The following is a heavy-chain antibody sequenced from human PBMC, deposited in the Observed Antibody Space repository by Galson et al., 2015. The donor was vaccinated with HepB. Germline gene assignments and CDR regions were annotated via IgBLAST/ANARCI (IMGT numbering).Heavy chain of an antibody. D-gene: IGHD3-22*01. CDR1: GFIFSSYA. CDR3: VKVLRPEDITTIFDC. CDR2: ISSNGGSI. Sequence: SLRLSCAASGFIFSSYAIVWVRQAPGKGLEYVSTISSNGGSIYYADSVKGRFTVSRDNSQDTLYLQMASLRPEDTAVYHCVKVLRPEDITTIFDCWGQGTLVTVSS. J-gene: IGHJ4*02. V-gene: IGHV3-64D*06.